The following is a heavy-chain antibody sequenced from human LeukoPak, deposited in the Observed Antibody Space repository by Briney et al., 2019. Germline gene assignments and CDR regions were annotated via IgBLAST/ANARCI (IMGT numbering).Heavy chain of an antibody. V-gene: IGHV3-30-3*01. CDR1: GFTFSSYA. CDR3: ARGHYDILTGYPFDY. J-gene: IGHJ4*02. Sequence: PGGSLRLSCAASGFTFSSYAMHWVRQAPGKGLEWVAVISYDGSNKYYADSVKGRFTISRDNSKNSLYLQMNSLRAEDTAVYYCARGHYDILTGYPFDYWGQGPLVTVSS. CDR2: ISYDGSNK. D-gene: IGHD3-9*01.